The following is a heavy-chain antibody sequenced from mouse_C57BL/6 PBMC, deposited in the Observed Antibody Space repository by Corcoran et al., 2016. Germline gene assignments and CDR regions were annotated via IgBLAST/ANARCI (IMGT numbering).Heavy chain of an antibody. CDR3: ARKFDDYGSRPWLAY. D-gene: IGHD1-1*01. CDR2: ILPGSGST. Sequence: QFQLQQSGAELMKPGASVTLSCKATGSTFTGYWIAWVQQRPGHGLEWIGEILPGSGSTNYNEKFKGKATFTADTSSNTAYMQLSSLTTEDSASYYCARKFDDYGSRPWLAYWGQGTLVTVSA. V-gene: IGHV1-9*01. CDR1: GSTFTGYW. J-gene: IGHJ3*01.